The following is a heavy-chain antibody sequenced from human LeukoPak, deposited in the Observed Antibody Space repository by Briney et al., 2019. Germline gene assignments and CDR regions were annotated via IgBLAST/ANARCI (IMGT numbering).Heavy chain of an antibody. CDR1: GFTFDDYA. CDR3: AKDMGYFDWLSAFDI. CDR2: ISWNSGSI. D-gene: IGHD3-9*01. V-gene: IGHV3-9*01. Sequence: PGGSLRLSCAASGFTFDDYAMHWVRHAPGKGLEWVSGISWNSGSIGYADSVKGRFTISRDNAKNSLYLQMNSLRAEDTALHYCAKDMGYFDWLSAFDIWGQGTMVTVSS. J-gene: IGHJ3*02.